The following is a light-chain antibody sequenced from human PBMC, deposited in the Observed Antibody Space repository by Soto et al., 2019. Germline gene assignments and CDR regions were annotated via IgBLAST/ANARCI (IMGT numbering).Light chain of an antibody. V-gene: IGKV3-15*01. Sequence: IVMTQSPATLSASTGESAPLACRASQSVDNNVAWYQQKPGQAPRILIVGSFARATGIPDRFSGSGSGTDFTLTISRLETEDFAVYYCQQYGSSPTTFGQGTKVDIK. CDR3: QQYGSSPTT. CDR2: GSF. J-gene: IGKJ1*01. CDR1: QSVDNN.